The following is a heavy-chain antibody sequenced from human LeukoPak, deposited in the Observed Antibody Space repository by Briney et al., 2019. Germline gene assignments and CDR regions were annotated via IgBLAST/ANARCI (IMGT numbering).Heavy chain of an antibody. CDR1: GGSISSYY. J-gene: IGHJ3*02. D-gene: IGHD4/OR15-4a*01. CDR2: IYYSGST. CDR3: ARDMTIADAFDI. Sequence: PSETLSLTCTVSGGSISSYYWSWIRQPPGKGLEWIGYIYYSGSTNYNPSLKSRLTISVDTSKNQFSLKLSSVTAADTAVYYCARDMTIADAFDIWGQGTMVTVSS. V-gene: IGHV4-59*01.